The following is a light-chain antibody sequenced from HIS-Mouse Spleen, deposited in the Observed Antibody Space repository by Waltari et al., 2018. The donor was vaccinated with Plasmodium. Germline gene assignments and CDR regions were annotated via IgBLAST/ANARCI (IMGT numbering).Light chain of an antibody. J-gene: IGLJ1*01. CDR3: CSYAGSSTYV. CDR2: EGS. CDR1: PRYVGTFHL. V-gene: IGLV2-23*01. Sequence: QSALTQPASVSASPVQSITISCTGTPRYVGTFHLVSWYQQQPGKAPKLMIYEGSKRPSGVSNRFSGSKSGNTASLTISGLQAEDEADYYCCSYAGSSTYVFGTGTKVTVL.